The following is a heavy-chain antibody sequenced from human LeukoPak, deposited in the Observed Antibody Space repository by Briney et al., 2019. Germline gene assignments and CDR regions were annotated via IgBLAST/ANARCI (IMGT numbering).Heavy chain of an antibody. Sequence: GSLRLSCAASGFTFSSSWMSWVRQAPGKGLEWVAHIKQDGSDKYYVDSVKGRFTISRDNAKNSLYLQLNSLRVEDTAMYYCARHSSGSYYTYWGQGTLVTVSS. J-gene: IGHJ4*02. V-gene: IGHV3-7*01. D-gene: IGHD3-10*01. CDR2: IKQDGSDK. CDR3: ARHSSGSYYTY. CDR1: GFTFSSSW.